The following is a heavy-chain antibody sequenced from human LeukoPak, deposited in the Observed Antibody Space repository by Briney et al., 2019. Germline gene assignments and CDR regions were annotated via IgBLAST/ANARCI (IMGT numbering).Heavy chain of an antibody. CDR1: GFTFSDYY. V-gene: IGHV3-11*01. D-gene: IGHD3-10*01. Sequence: GGSLRLSCAASGFTFSDYYMSWIRQALGKGLEWVSYISSSGSTIYYADSVKGRFTISRDNAKNSLYLQMNSLRAEDTAVYYCARNRLWFGADQDYWGQGTLVTVSS. J-gene: IGHJ4*02. CDR2: ISSSGSTI. CDR3: ARNRLWFGADQDY.